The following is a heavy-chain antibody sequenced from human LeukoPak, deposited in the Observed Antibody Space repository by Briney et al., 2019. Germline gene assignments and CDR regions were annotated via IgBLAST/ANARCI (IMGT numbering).Heavy chain of an antibody. CDR2: FDPEDGET. Sequence: ASVKVSCKVSGYTLTELSMHWVRQAPGKGLEWMGGFDPEDGETIYAQKFQGRVTMTEDTSTDTAYMELSSLRSEDTAVYYCARAPAHSMTTVTTPDYWGQGTLVTVSS. CDR3: ARAPAHSMTTVTTPDY. CDR1: GYTLTELS. V-gene: IGHV1-24*01. J-gene: IGHJ4*02. D-gene: IGHD4-17*01.